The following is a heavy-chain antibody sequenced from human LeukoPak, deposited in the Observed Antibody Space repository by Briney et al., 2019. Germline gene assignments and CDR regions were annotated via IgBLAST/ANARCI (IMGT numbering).Heavy chain of an antibody. V-gene: IGHV3-43*01. CDR3: AELGITMIGGV. CDR1: GFTFDDYT. Sequence: GGSLRLSCAASGFTFDDYTMHWVRQAPGKGLEWVSLISWDGGSAYYADSVKGRFTISRDNSKNSLYLQMNSLRAEDTAVYYCAELGITMIGGVWGKGTTVTISS. J-gene: IGHJ6*04. D-gene: IGHD3-10*02. CDR2: ISWDGGSA.